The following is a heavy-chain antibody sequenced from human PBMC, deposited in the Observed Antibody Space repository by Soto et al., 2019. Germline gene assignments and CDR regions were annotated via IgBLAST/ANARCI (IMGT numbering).Heavy chain of an antibody. V-gene: IGHV1-8*01. J-gene: IGHJ6*03. Sequence: VSVKVSCKASGYTFTSYDINWVRQATGQGLEWMGWMNPNSGNTGYAQKFQGRVTMTRNTSISTAYMELSSLRSEDTAVYYCAREGCSSTSCYGNYYYYYMDVWGKGTTVTVSS. CDR2: MNPNSGNT. CDR1: GYTFTSYD. D-gene: IGHD2-2*01. CDR3: AREGCSSTSCYGNYYYYYMDV.